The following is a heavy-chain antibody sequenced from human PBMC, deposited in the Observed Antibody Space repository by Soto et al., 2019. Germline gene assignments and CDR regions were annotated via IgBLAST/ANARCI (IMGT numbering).Heavy chain of an antibody. CDR3: AKDWVSDSSFYYYYGMDV. CDR2: ISGSGGST. CDR1: GFTFSSYA. J-gene: IGHJ6*02. V-gene: IGHV3-23*01. Sequence: PGGSLRLSCAASGFTFSSYAMSWVRQAPGKGLEWVSAISGSGGSTYYAESEKGRFTISRDNSKNTLYLQMNSLRAEDTAVYYCAKDWVSDSSFYYYYGMDVWGQGTTVTVSS. D-gene: IGHD6-19*01.